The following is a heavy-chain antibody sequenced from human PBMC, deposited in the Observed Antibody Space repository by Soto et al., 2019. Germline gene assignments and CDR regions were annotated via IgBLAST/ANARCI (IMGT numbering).Heavy chain of an antibody. CDR1: GFTFSSYA. V-gene: IGHV3-23*01. Sequence: EVQLLESGGGLVQPGESLRLSCAASGFTFSSYAMTWVRQAPGKGLEWVSVISGSGGSTYYADSVKGRFTISRDNSKNQLYLQMNSLRAEDTAVYYCAKDRGDVRSYYYYMDVWGKGTTVTVSS. J-gene: IGHJ6*03. CDR2: ISGSGGST. CDR3: AKDRGDVRSYYYYMDV. D-gene: IGHD3-10*01.